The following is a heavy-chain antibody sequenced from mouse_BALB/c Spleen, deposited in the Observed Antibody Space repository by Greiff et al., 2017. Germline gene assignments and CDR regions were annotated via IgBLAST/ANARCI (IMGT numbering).Heavy chain of an antibody. CDR2: ILPGSGST. D-gene: IGHD2-1*01. CDR1: GYTFSSYW. V-gene: IGHV1-9*01. CDR3: ARRGFYGNSDY. Sequence: QVQLQQSGAELMKPGASVKISCKATGYTFSSYWIEWVKQRPGHGLEWIGEILPGSGSTNYNEKFKGKATFTADTSSNTAYMQLSSLTSEDSAVYYCARRGFYGNSDYWGQGTTLTVSS. J-gene: IGHJ2*01.